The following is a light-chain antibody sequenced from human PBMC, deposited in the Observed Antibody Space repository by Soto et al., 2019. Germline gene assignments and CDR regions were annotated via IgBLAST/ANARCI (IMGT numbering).Light chain of an antibody. J-gene: IGKJ2*01. CDR1: QSVSSSY. V-gene: IGKV3-20*01. Sequence: EIVLTQSPGTLSLTPGERATLSCRASQSVSSSYLAWYQQKPGQAPRLLIYGASNRATGIPDRFSGSGSGTDFTLTISRLEPEDFAVYYCQQYGGSPMYTFGQGTKV. CDR2: GAS. CDR3: QQYGGSPMYT.